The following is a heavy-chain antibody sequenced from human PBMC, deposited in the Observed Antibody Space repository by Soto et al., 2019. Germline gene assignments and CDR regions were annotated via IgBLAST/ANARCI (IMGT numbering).Heavy chain of an antibody. CDR1: GGSISNHY. CDR3: TRANWYAEY. J-gene: IGHJ4*02. V-gene: IGHV4-59*11. CDR2: IYYNGNT. D-gene: IGHD7-27*01. Sequence: QVQLQESGPGFVKPSETLSLTCTVSGGSISNHYWSWIRQPPGKGLEWIGYIYYNGNTNYNPPLKSPVTMSVDTSKNQISLKLSYVTAADTAVYYCTRANWYAEYWGQGTLVTVSS.